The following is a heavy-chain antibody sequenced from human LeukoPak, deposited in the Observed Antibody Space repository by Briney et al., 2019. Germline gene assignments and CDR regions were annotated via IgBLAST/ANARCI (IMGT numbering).Heavy chain of an antibody. CDR1: GASISNKF. CDR3: ARVGGGSYLNFDH. J-gene: IGHJ4*02. Sequence: SETLSLTCNVSGASISNKFWSWIRHPPGKGLEWIGSIYYSGSTYYNPSLKSRVTISVDTSKSQFSLKVTSVTAADTAVYYCARVGGGSYLNFDHWGQGNVVTVSS. D-gene: IGHD1-26*01. CDR2: IYYSGST. V-gene: IGHV4-59*08.